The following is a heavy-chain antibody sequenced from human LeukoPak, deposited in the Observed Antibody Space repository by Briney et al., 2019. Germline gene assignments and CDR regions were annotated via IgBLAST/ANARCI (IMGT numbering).Heavy chain of an antibody. CDR1: GGSISSYY. J-gene: IGHJ6*03. CDR2: IYTSGST. CDR3: ARLTPPGYYYYMDV. D-gene: IGHD2-15*01. V-gene: IGHV4-4*07. Sequence: SETLSLTCTVSGGSISSYYWSWIRQPAGKGLEWIGRIYTSGSTNYNPSLKSRVTMSVDTSKNQFSLKLSSVTAADTAVYYCARLTPPGYYYYMDVWGKGTTVTVSS.